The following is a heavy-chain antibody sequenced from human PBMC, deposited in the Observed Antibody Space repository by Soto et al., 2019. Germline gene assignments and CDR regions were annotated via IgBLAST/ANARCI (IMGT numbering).Heavy chain of an antibody. CDR2: VSGYNDKT. Sequence: QVQLVQSGAELKKPGASVKVSCKASGYTFTNHGISWVRQAPGQGLEWVGWVSGYNDKTKSAQKFQGRVTMTTGTTTKTSLNELKRLPSNGTAVFFLSGGLLPLAFLFGPWGQGTLV. CDR1: GYTFTNHG. V-gene: IGHV1-18*04. CDR3: SGGLLPLAFLFGP. D-gene: IGHD3-16*01. J-gene: IGHJ5*02.